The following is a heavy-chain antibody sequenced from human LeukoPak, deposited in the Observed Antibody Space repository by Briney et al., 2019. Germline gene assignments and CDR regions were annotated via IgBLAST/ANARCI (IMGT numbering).Heavy chain of an antibody. V-gene: IGHV3-7*03. Sequence: GGSLTLSCAASGFTFSSYWMSWVRQAPGKGLEWVARIKEDGSEKYYVDSVKGRFTISRDNVKNSLYLQMNSLRAEDTAVYYCARGGYQYGNYWGQGTLVTVSS. D-gene: IGHD2-15*01. CDR2: IKEDGSEK. CDR3: ARGGYQYGNY. CDR1: GFTFSSYW. J-gene: IGHJ4*02.